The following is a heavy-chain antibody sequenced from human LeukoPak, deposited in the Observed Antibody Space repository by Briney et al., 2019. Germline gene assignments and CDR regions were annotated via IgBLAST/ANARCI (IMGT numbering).Heavy chain of an antibody. V-gene: IGHV3-7*03. CDR2: IKQDGSEK. Sequence: GGSLRLSCAASGFTFSNYWMNWVRQAPGKGLEWVANIKQDGSEKYYVDSVKGRFTISRDNAKNSLYLQMNSLSAEDTAVYFCARDKGAWYFDYWGQGTLLTVSS. J-gene: IGHJ4*02. CDR3: ARDKGAWYFDY. D-gene: IGHD4/OR15-4a*01. CDR1: GFTFSNYW.